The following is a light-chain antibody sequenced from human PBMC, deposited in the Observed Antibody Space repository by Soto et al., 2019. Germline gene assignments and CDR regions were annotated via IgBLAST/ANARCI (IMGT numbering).Light chain of an antibody. CDR1: TSNIGAPYD. CDR2: GDN. V-gene: IGLV1-40*01. Sequence: QSVLTQPPSVSGAPGQRVSISCTGSTSNIGAPYDVHWYQHLPGTAPKLLMFGDNNRPSGVPDRFSGSKSGTSASLAIISLQAEDEGVYYCPTCDHSLSNYVFGGGTKLTVL. CDR3: PTCDHSLSNYV. J-gene: IGLJ2*01.